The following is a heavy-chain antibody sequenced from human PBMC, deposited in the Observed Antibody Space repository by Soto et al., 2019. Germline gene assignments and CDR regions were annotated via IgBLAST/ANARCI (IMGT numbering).Heavy chain of an antibody. CDR1: AFTFSNYW. CDR2: IKTDGSTT. CDR3: ARGRAAAGFDF. V-gene: IGHV3-74*01. J-gene: IGHJ4*02. D-gene: IGHD6-13*01. Sequence: EVQLVESGGGLVQPGGSLRLPCAASAFTFSNYWMHWVRQAPGKGLVWVSRIKTDGSTTTYADSVKGRFTISRDNTKNTLYLQMNSLRAEDTALYYCARGRAAAGFDFWCQGTLVTVSS.